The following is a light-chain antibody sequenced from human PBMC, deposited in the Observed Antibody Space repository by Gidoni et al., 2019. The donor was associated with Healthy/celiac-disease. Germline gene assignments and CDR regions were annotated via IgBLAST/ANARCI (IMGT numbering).Light chain of an antibody. CDR2: GAS. CDR3: QHYGSSPWT. CDR1: QSVSSSY. Sequence: EIGLTQSPGTLSSSPGERATLSCRASQSVSSSYLAWYQQKPGHAPRLLIYGASSRATGIPDRFSGSGSGTDFTLTISRLEPEYFAVYYCQHYGSSPWTFGQGTKVEIK. V-gene: IGKV3-20*01. J-gene: IGKJ1*01.